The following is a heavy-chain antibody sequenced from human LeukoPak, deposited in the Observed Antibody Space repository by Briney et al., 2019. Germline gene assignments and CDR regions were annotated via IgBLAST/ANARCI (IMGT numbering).Heavy chain of an antibody. V-gene: IGHV3-23*01. CDR3: ARNRAYYGVLTGYQSLIFYGMDV. J-gene: IGHJ6*02. Sequence: GGSLRLSCAASGFTLNTYAMTWVRQAPGKGLEWVSGIDGSGANTYYADSVKGRFTISRDNSKNTLYLEMYSLRAEDTALYYCARNRAYYGVLTGYQSLIFYGMDVWGQGTTVTVSS. CDR1: GFTLNTYA. D-gene: IGHD3-9*01. CDR2: IDGSGANT.